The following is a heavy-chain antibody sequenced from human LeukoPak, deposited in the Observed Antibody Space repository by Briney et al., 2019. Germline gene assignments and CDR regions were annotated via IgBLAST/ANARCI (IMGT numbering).Heavy chain of an antibody. CDR2: IYSGGST. CDR1: GFTVSLNY. D-gene: IGHD6-19*01. V-gene: IGHV3-53*01. CDR3: ARIAVRYYFDY. Sequence: GGSLRLSCAASGFTVSLNYMSWVRQAPGKGLEWVSVIYSGGSTYYADSVKGRFTISRDNSKNTVYLQMNSLRAEDTAVYYCARIAVRYYFDYWGQGTLVTVSS. J-gene: IGHJ4*02.